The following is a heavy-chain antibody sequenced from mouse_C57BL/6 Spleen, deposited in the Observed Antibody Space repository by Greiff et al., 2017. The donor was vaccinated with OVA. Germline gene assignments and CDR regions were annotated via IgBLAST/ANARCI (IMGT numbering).Heavy chain of an antibody. Sequence: QVQLKQPGAELVRPGSSVKLSCKASGYTFTSYWLHWVQQRPIQGLEWIGNIDPSDSETHYNQKFKDKATLTVDKSSITAYMQLSSLTSEDSAVYYCARRDPYYAMDYWGQGTSVTVAS. V-gene: IGHV1-52*01. CDR3: ARRDPYYAMDY. J-gene: IGHJ4*01. D-gene: IGHD3-3*01. CDR2: IDPSDSET. CDR1: GYTFTSYW.